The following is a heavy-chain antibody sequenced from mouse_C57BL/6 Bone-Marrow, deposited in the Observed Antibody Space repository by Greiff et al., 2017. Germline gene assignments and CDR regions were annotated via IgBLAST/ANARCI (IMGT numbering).Heavy chain of an antibody. CDR1: GFTFSSYT. J-gene: IGHJ2*01. CDR3: ARLYYSNFFDD. D-gene: IGHD2-5*01. CDR2: ISGGGGNT. V-gene: IGHV5-9*01. Sequence: EVQGVESGGGLVKPGGSLKLSCAASGFTFSSYTMSWVRQTPEKRLEWVATISGGGGNTYYPDSVKGRFTISRDNAKNTLYRQMSSLRSEDTALYYCARLYYSNFFDDWGQGTTLTVAS.